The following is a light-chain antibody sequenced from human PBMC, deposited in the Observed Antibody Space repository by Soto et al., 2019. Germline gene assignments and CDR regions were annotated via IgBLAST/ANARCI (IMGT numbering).Light chain of an antibody. CDR3: FSHRRGDSHV. CDR1: SNDAGGYYL. V-gene: IGLV2-23*01. J-gene: IGLJ1*01. Sequence: QSAPTQPASVSGSPGQSITISCTGVSNDAGGYYLVSWYQQHPGQAPKLIIYEDTKRPSGVSSRFSGSTSDNTPSLTISGLQAADEADYYCFSHRRGDSHVFGTGTKLTVL. CDR2: EDT.